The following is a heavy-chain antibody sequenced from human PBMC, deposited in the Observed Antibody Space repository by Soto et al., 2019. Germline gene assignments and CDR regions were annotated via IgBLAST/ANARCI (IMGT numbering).Heavy chain of an antibody. CDR2: IISQDYGGSK. Sequence: SLRLQGRGSEFTFGNYAMTWTRPAPGEGVEWLGFIISQDYGGSKEYAGSGNGNFTLSKEDSRTIAYQPMNSLKIDDTAVYYCSRLDYYETSGSYSGLNVWGRGTTVTVSS. CDR1: EFTFGNYA. J-gene: IGHJ6*02. D-gene: IGHD3-22*01. CDR3: SRLDYYETSGSYSGLNV. V-gene: IGHV3-49*03.